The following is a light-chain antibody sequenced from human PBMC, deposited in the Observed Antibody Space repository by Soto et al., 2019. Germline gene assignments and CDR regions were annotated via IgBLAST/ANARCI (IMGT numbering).Light chain of an antibody. CDR3: QQGHNWPLT. V-gene: IGKV3-15*01. CDR1: QSFNSE. J-gene: IGKJ2*01. Sequence: EIVMTQSPATLSLSPGERAALSCRASQSFNSELAWYQQKPGQPPRLLIYGASTRATGVPARFTGTESGSEFTLTISGLQSEDFAVYYCQQGHNWPLTFGQGTRLEI. CDR2: GAS.